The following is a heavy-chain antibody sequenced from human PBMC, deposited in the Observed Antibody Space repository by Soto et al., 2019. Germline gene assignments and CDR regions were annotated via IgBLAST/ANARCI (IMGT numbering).Heavy chain of an antibody. CDR1: GFRFSNYD. CDR3: ARLVYCITNRCHEGDNLDY. D-gene: IGHD3-10*01. CDR2: ISDDVNKK. Sequence: QVQLVESGGGVVQPGRSLRLSCVASGFRFSNYDMDWVRQAPGKGLEWVALISDDVNKKYYADSVKGRFTISRDTSNNSVYLQMNSLRAEDTAVYYCARLVYCITNRCHEGDNLDYWGQGTQVTVSS. V-gene: IGHV3-30-3*01. J-gene: IGHJ4*02.